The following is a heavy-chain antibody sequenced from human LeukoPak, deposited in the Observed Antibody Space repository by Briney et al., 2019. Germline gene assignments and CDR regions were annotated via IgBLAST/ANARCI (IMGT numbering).Heavy chain of an antibody. D-gene: IGHD4-17*01. V-gene: IGHV3-21*01. J-gene: IGHJ4*02. CDR2: ISSSISYI. CDR3: ARDAYGDYAVDY. CDR1: GFTFSSYA. Sequence: GGSLRLSCAASGFTFSSYAMNWVRQAPGKGLEWVSSISSSISYIYYADSVKGRFTISRDNAKNSLYLQMNSLSAEDTAVYYCARDAYGDYAVDYWGQGTLVTVSS.